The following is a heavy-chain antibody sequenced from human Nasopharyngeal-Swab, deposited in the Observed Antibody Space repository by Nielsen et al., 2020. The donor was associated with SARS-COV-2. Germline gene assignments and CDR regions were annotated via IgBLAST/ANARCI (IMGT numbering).Heavy chain of an antibody. CDR2: MNPNSGNT. J-gene: IGHJ4*02. CDR3: ARITVAAADY. D-gene: IGHD6-19*01. V-gene: IGHV1-8*01. Sequence: WARQAPGQGLEWMGWMNPNSGNTGYAQKFQGRVTMTRNTSISTAYMELSSLRSEDTAVYYCARITVAAADYWGQGTLVTVSS.